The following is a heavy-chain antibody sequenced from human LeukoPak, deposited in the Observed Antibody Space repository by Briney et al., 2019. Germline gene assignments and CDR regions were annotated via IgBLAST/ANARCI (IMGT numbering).Heavy chain of an antibody. CDR2: INHSGST. CDR3: ARLDPGYCSSTSCYRYYYYYMDV. J-gene: IGHJ6*03. Sequence: SETLSLTCAVYGGSFSGYYWSWIRQPPGKGLEWIGEINHSGSTNYNPSLKSRVTISVDTSKNQFSLKLSSVTAADTAVYYCARLDPGYCSSTSCYRYYYYYMDVWGEGTTVTVSS. CDR1: GGSFSGYY. V-gene: IGHV4-34*01. D-gene: IGHD2-2*01.